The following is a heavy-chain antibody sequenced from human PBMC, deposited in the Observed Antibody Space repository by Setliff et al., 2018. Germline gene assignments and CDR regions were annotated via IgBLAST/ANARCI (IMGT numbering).Heavy chain of an antibody. V-gene: IGHV3-30*18. D-gene: IGHD3-16*01. CDR3: AKGRRPLYLYDNDPRADYFQH. CDR2: VSDDGTNT. CDR1: EVTISSRA. J-gene: IGHJ1*01. Sequence: STASEVTISSRAIHWVRQAPGKGLEWVAAVSDDGTNTYYGDSVRGRFTVSRDSAKPSLYLQMNSLRPEDTALYYCAKGRRPLYLYDNDPRADYFQHLGPGTQVTVSS.